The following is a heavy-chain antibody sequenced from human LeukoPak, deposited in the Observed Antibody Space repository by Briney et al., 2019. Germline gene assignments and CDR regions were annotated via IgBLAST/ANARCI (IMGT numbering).Heavy chain of an antibody. CDR2: ISSRGTV. D-gene: IGHD1-26*01. Sequence: PGGSLRLSCVGSGFIFSNYNMNWVRQAPGKGLEWISYISSRGTVSYADSVKGRFTISRDNSKNTLYLQMNSLRAEDTAVYYCANLGLGRLYDYWGQGTLVTVSS. J-gene: IGHJ4*02. CDR1: GFIFSNYN. CDR3: ANLGLGRLYDY. V-gene: IGHV3-48*01.